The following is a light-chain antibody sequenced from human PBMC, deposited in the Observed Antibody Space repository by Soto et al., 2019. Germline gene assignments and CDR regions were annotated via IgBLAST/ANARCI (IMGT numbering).Light chain of an antibody. V-gene: IGLV2-14*01. CDR2: EVS. CDR1: SSDVGGYNY. J-gene: IGLJ2*01. CDR3: SSYTTSSTVV. Sequence: QSALTQPASLSGSPGQSITISCTGTSSDVGGYNYVSWYQQHPSKAPKLMIYEVSNRPSGVSNRFSGSKSGNTASLTISRLQAEDEADYYCSSYTTSSTVVFGGGTKLTVL.